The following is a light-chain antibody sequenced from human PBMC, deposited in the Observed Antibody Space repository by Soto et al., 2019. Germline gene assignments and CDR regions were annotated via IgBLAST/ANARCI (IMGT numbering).Light chain of an antibody. V-gene: IGKV1-17*01. Sequence: DIQMTQSPSSLSASVGDRVTITCRASQGIKNELGWYQQKSGLAPKRLIFGATTLQSGVPLRFSGSASGTDFSLIISSLQPEDFATYYCLQYNHYPPTFGQGTKVDIK. CDR2: GAT. CDR3: LQYNHYPPT. CDR1: QGIKNE. J-gene: IGKJ1*01.